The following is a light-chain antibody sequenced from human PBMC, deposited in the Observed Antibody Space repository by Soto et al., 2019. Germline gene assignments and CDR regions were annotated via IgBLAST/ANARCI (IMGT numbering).Light chain of an antibody. Sequence: SYELTQPPSVSVSPGQTARITCSGAALPKQYAYWYQQRPGQAPMVLMYKDSERPSGIPDRFSGSNSGTTVTLTITGVHAEDEADYYCQSADDSGAYVVFGGGTKLTVL. J-gene: IGLJ3*02. CDR1: ALPKQY. CDR2: KDS. V-gene: IGLV3-25*02. CDR3: QSADDSGAYVV.